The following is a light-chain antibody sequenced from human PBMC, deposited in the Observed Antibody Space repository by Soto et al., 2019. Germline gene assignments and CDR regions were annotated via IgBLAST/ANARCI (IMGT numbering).Light chain of an antibody. CDR2: GAS. CDR3: QQYNNWLRT. J-gene: IGKJ1*01. Sequence: EIVMTQSPATLSVSPGERATLSCRASQSVSSNLAWYQQKPGQAPRLLIYGASTRATGIPARFSGSGSGTECTLTISNLESEDFAVYCWQQYNNWLRTFGQGTKVDIK. V-gene: IGKV3-15*01. CDR1: QSVSSN.